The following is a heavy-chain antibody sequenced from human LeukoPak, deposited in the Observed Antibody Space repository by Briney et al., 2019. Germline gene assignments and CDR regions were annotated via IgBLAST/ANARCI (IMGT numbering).Heavy chain of an antibody. CDR1: GGSINSYY. CDR3: ARGNAD. V-gene: IGHV4-59*01. CDR2: ISCSGST. J-gene: IGHJ4*02. Sequence: PSETLSLTCTVSGGSINSYYWSWIRQTPGKGLEWIGYISCSGSTNYNPSLKSRVTISLGTSKNQFFLKLNSVTAADTALYYCARGNADWGQGTLVTVSS.